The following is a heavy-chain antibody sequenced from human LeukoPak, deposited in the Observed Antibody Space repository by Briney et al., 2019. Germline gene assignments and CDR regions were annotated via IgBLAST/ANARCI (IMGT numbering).Heavy chain of an antibody. D-gene: IGHD2-2*01. V-gene: IGHV3-48*04. CDR2: ISGTSRTI. Sequence: GGSLRLSCAASGFNFSIYSMNWVRQAPGKGLEWISYISGTSRTIYYADSVRGRFTISRDNAKNSLYLQMSLLRADDTTLYHCARIPGKRSAEFHSWGQGTRVTVSS. J-gene: IGHJ4*02. CDR3: ARIPGKRSAEFHS. CDR1: GFNFSIYS.